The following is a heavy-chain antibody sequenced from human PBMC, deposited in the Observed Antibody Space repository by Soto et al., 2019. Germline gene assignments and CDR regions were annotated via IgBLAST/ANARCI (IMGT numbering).Heavy chain of an antibody. J-gene: IGHJ4*02. CDR2: IYYGGST. CDR3: ARVSISGYVYFDY. Sequence: SETLSLTCTVSGGSISSGGYYWSWIRQHPGKGLEWIGYIYYGGSTYYNPSLKSRVTISVDTSKNQFSLKLSSVTAADTAVYYCARVSISGYVYFDYWGQGTLVTVSS. D-gene: IGHD5-12*01. V-gene: IGHV4-31*03. CDR1: GGSISSGGYY.